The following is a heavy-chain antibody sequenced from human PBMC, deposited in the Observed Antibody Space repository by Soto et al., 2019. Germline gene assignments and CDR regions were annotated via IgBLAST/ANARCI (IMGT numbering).Heavy chain of an antibody. V-gene: IGHV5-10-1*01. J-gene: IGHJ4*02. CDR3: ARHRLRETTLDY. CDR1: GYSFTSNW. D-gene: IGHD4-17*01. CDR2: SDPSDSYT. Sequence: GESLKISCKGSGYSFTSNWISWVRQMPGKGLECMGRSDPSDSYTNYSPSFQGHVTISTDKSISTAYLHWSSLKASDTAIFYCARHRLRETTLDYWGQGTLVTVSS.